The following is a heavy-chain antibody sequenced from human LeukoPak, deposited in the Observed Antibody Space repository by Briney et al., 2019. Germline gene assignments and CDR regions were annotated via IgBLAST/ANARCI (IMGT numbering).Heavy chain of an antibody. V-gene: IGHV1-46*01. CDR2: INPSGGST. Sequence: ASVKVSCKASGYTFTSYYMHWVRQAPGQGLEWMGIINPSGGSTSYARKFQGRVTVTRDTSTSTVYMELSSLRSEDTAVYYCARAVARQNWFDPWGQGTLVTVSS. D-gene: IGHD6-19*01. J-gene: IGHJ5*02. CDR3: ARAVARQNWFDP. CDR1: GYTFTSYY.